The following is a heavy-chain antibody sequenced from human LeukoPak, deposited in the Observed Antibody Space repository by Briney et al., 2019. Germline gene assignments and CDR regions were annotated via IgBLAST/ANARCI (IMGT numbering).Heavy chain of an antibody. J-gene: IGHJ4*02. D-gene: IGHD6-6*01. CDR2: ISGGTSGT. V-gene: IGHV3-23*01. Sequence: GGSLRLSCAASGFSFSIYVMSWVRQAPGKGLEWVSTISGGTSGTYYADSVRGRFTISRDNSKNTLYLQLNSLRADDTAVYYCVKDEWYGSSSYFDFWGQGTLVTVSS. CDR1: GFSFSIYV. CDR3: VKDEWYGSSSYFDF.